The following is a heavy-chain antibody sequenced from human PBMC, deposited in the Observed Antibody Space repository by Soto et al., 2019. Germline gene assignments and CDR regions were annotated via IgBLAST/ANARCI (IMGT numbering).Heavy chain of an antibody. CDR3: ARERRGGYYDILTGYSGWFDP. CDR2: IYYSGST. V-gene: IGHV4-61*01. CDR1: GGSVSSGSYY. J-gene: IGHJ5*02. D-gene: IGHD3-9*01. Sequence: SETLSLTCTVSGGSVSSGSYYWSWIRQPPGKGLEWIGYIYYSGSTNYNPSLKSRVTISVDTSKNQFSLKLSSVTAADTAVYYCARERRGGYYDILTGYSGWFDPWGQGTLVTVSS.